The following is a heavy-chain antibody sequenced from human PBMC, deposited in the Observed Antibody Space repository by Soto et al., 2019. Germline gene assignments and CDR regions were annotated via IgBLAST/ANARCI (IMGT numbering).Heavy chain of an antibody. J-gene: IGHJ4*02. Sequence: GASGKVSCKASGCTVTSYGISCVRQAPGQGLEWMGWISAYNGNTNYAQKLQGRVTMTTDTSRSTAYMELRSLRSDDTAVYYCARRYYYDSSGYYYGGPYYFDYWGQGTRGTVSS. CDR1: GCTVTSYG. CDR2: ISAYNGNT. CDR3: ARRYYYDSSGYYYGGPYYFDY. D-gene: IGHD3-22*01. V-gene: IGHV1-18*04.